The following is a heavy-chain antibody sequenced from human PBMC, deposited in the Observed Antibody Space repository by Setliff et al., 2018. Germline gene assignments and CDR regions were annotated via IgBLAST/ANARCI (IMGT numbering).Heavy chain of an antibody. J-gene: IGHJ3*01. V-gene: IGHV3-15*01. CDR3: VHNADFIGTFNT. D-gene: IGHD2-8*01. Sequence: PGGSLRLSCAVSGLRFSDAWVSWVRQAPGKGLEWAGRIKSYGSGGTIDYAAPVEGRFTISRDESKNTVYLQMSSLKIKDTAVYYCVHNADFIGTFNTWGQGTMVTVSS. CDR1: GLRFSDAW. CDR2: IKSYGSGGTI.